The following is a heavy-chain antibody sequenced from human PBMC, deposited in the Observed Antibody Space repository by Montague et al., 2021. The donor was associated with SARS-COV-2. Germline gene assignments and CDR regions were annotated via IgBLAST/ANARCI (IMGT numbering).Heavy chain of an antibody. CDR2: IYYSGST. CDR3: ARGSGWMGNAFDI. V-gene: IGHV4-59*01. D-gene: IGHD6-19*01. J-gene: IGHJ3*02. Sequence: SETLSLTCTVPGGSISSYYWSWIRQPPGKGLEWIGYIYYSGSTSYNPSLKSRVTISVDTSKNQFSLKLSSVTAADTAVYYCARGSGWMGNAFDIWGQGTMVTVSS. CDR1: GGSISSYY.